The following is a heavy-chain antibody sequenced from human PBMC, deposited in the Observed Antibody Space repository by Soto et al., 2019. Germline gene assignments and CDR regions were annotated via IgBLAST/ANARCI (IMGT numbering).Heavy chain of an antibody. CDR1: GFSLTTGRMG. D-gene: IGHD2-21*01. V-gene: IGHV2-26*03. CDR3: SRLGADSYTYASAYSYGLDV. CDR2: IFSNNER. J-gene: IGHJ6*02. Sequence: QVTMKESGPVLVKATETLTLTCSISGFSLTTGRMGVRWIRQPPGKALEWRAHIFSNNERSYSTHLQNRLSISAFTTKGQVVFTMTNLGPAGTATYFFSRLGADSYTYASAYSYGLDVWGQGASVTVS.